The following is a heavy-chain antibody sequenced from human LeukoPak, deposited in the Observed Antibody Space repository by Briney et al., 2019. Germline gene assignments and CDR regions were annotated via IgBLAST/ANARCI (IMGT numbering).Heavy chain of an antibody. Sequence: GSLRLSCSVSGFPFTNYAMHWVRQAPGKGLEWVSLISGGSGNIYYVDSVKGRFTISRDNSKNTLYVQMTSLRAEDTAIYYCAKGSDYYGSVTSKKTDWGQGTLVTVSS. CDR1: GFPFTNYA. CDR2: ISGGSGNI. D-gene: IGHD3-10*01. V-gene: IGHV3-23*01. CDR3: AKGSDYYGSVTSKKTD. J-gene: IGHJ4*02.